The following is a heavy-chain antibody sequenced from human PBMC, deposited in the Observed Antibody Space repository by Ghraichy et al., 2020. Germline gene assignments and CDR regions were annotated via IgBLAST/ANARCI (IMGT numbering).Heavy chain of an antibody. CDR1: GDSISSTTYY. V-gene: IGHV4-39*01. CDR3: ARQTRRMGARPTFLFDY. D-gene: IGHD6-6*01. J-gene: IGHJ4*02. Sequence: SETLSLTCTVSGDSISSTTYYWGWIRQPPGKGLEWIGSIYYSGTTYYNPSLKSPVTMAVDTAKTQFSLKLTSVTATDTAVYYCARQTRRMGARPTFLFDYWGQGTLVTVSS. CDR2: IYYSGTT.